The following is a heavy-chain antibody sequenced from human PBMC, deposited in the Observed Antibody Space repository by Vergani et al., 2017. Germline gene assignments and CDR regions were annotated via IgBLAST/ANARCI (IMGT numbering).Heavy chain of an antibody. CDR1: GGSVSSGSYY. V-gene: IGHV4-61*01. CDR3: ASRVHYDFWSVYYDSYFDY. CDR2: IYYSGST. Sequence: QVQLQESGPGLVKPSETLSLPCTVSGGSVSSGSYYWSWIRQPPGYVLDSIGYIYYSGSTNYNPSLKSRVTISVDTSKNQFSLKLSSGTAADTTVYYCASRVHYDFWSVYYDSYFDYWGQGTLVTVSS. D-gene: IGHD3-3*01. J-gene: IGHJ4*02.